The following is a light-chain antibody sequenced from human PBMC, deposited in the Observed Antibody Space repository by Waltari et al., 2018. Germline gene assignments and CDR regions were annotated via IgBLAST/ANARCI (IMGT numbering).Light chain of an antibody. V-gene: IGKV3-20*01. CDR3: QHYLRLPVT. CDR2: GAS. CDR1: QSVSRA. J-gene: IGKJ1*01. Sequence: LTQSPGTLTLSLGERATVSCRASQSVSRALAWYQQKPGQAPRLLIYGASTRATGIPDRFSGSGSGTDFSLTISRLEPDDFAVYYCQHYLRLPVTFGQGTTVEI.